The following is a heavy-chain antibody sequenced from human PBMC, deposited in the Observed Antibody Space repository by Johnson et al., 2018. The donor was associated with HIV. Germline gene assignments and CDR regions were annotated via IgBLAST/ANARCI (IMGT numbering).Heavy chain of an antibody. CDR3: ARIPGSGWEHDAFDI. CDR1: GFTFSDYY. D-gene: IGHD6-19*01. J-gene: IGHJ3*02. Sequence: QVQLVESGGGLVKPGGSLRLSCAASGFTFSDYYMSWIRQAPGKGLEWVSYISSSGSTIYYADSVKGRFTISRDNSKNMVYLQMNSLRPEDTAVYYCARIPGSGWEHDAFDIWGQGTLVTVSS. CDR2: ISSSGSTI. V-gene: IGHV3-11*04.